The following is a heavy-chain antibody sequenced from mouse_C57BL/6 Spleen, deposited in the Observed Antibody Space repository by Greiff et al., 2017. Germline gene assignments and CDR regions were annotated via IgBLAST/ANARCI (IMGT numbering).Heavy chain of an antibody. CDR3: AREVANWGFSWFAY. Sequence: QVQLQQSGPELVKPGASVKLSCKASGYTFTSYDINWVKQRPGQGLEWIGWIYPRDGSTKYNEKFKGKATLTVDKSSSTAYMQLSSLTSEDSAVYYCAREVANWGFSWFAYWGQGTLVTVSA. CDR1: GYTFTSYD. D-gene: IGHD4-1*01. J-gene: IGHJ3*01. CDR2: IYPRDGST. V-gene: IGHV1-85*01.